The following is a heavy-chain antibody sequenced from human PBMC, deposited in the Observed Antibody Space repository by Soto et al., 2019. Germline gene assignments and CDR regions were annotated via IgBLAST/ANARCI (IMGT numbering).Heavy chain of an antibody. CDR3: ARQSSHISTGYYGAVDY. V-gene: IGHV3-33*01. D-gene: IGHD3-9*01. CDR2: IRHDESVK. CDR1: GFIFSTYA. Sequence: GGSLRLSCAASGFIFSTYAMHWVRQAPGKGLEWVAVIRHDESVKGYADSVRGRFSISRDNSKRMLYLQMDSLRAEDTAVYYCARQSSHISTGYYGAVDYWVHGT. J-gene: IGHJ4*01.